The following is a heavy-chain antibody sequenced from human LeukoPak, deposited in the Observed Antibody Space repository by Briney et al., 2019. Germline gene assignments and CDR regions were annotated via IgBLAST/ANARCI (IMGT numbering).Heavy chain of an antibody. V-gene: IGHV1-69*06. CDR3: ARETGYCSSTSCYLYYYGMGV. Sequence: SVKVSCKASGGTFSSYAISWVRQAPGQGLEWMGGIIPIFGTANYAQKFQGRVTITADKSTSTAYMELSSLRSEDTAVYYCARETGYCSSTSCYLYYYGMGVWGKGTTVTVSS. CDR1: GGTFSSYA. J-gene: IGHJ6*04. CDR2: IIPIFGTA. D-gene: IGHD2-2*01.